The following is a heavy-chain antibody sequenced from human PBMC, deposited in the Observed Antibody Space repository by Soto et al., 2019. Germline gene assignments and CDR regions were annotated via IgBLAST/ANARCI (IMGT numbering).Heavy chain of an antibody. V-gene: IGHV4-4*02. CDR2: IYQSGST. Sequence: QVQLQESGPGLVKPSGTLSLTCAVSGGSFSSSNWWSWVRQSPGKGLEWIGEIYQSGSTNYNPSLRSQVTISVDKSKNQFSLKLSSVTAADTAVYYCARCIAAAGPIDYWGQGTLVTVSS. J-gene: IGHJ4*02. CDR1: GGSFSSSNW. D-gene: IGHD6-13*01. CDR3: ARCIAAAGPIDY.